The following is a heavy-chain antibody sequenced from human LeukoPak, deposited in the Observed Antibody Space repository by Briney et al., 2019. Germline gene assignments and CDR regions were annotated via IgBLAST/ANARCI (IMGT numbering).Heavy chain of an antibody. D-gene: IGHD2/OR15-2a*01. V-gene: IGHV4-4*02. CDR1: GGSISSNNW. Sequence: SGTLSHTCAVSGGSISSNNWWSWVRQSPGKGLEWIGEIHYSGSTNYNPSLKSRVTISVDKSKSQFSLNLSSVTAADTAVYYCARDSRYNEYYYYGMDVWGQGTTVTVS. CDR2: IHYSGST. J-gene: IGHJ6*02. CDR3: ARDSRYNEYYYYGMDV.